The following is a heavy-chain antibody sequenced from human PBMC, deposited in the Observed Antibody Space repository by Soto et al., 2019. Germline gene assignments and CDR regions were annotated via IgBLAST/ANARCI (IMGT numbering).Heavy chain of an antibody. V-gene: IGHV1-18*01. J-gene: IGHJ5*02. CDR1: GYTFTSYG. CDR2: ISAYNGTT. CDR3: ARDRAPMVRGVIILNWFDP. Sequence: ASVKVSCKASGYTFTSYGISWVRQAPGQGLEWMGWISAYNGTTNFAQKLQGRVTMTTDTSTSTAYMELRSLRSDDTAVYYCARDRAPMVRGVIILNWFDPWGQGTLVTVSS. D-gene: IGHD3-10*01.